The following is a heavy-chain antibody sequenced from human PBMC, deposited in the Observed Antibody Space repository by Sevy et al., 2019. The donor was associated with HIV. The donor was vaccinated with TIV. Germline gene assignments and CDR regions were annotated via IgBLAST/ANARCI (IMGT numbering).Heavy chain of an antibody. J-gene: IGHJ6*02. CDR2: IGTAGDT. V-gene: IGHV3-13*01. CDR1: GFTVSRYD. D-gene: IGHD3-22*01. Sequence: GGSLRLSCAASGFTVSRYDMHWVRQATGKGLEWVSAIGTAGDTYYPGSVKGRFTISRENAKNSLYLQMNSLRAGDTAVYYCARDAKGSGYYGYYYYGMDVWGQGTTVTVSS. CDR3: ARDAKGSGYYGYYYYGMDV.